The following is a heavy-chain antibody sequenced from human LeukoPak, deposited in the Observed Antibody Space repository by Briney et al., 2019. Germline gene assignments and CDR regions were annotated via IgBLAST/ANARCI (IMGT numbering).Heavy chain of an antibody. CDR3: ARAWITATTSFDY. CDR1: GYIFIDYY. CDR2: INPNSGGT. J-gene: IGHJ4*02. V-gene: IGHV1-2*02. D-gene: IGHD1-7*01. Sequence: ASVKVSCKASGYIFIDYYIHWVRQAPGQGLEWMGWINPNSGGTNYAQKFRGRVTMTRDTSISTAYMELSRLTSDDTAIYYCARAWITATTSFDYWGQGTLVTVS.